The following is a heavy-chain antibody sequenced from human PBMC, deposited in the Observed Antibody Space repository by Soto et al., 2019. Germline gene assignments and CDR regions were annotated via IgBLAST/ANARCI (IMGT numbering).Heavy chain of an antibody. V-gene: IGHV1-69*13. J-gene: IGHJ6*02. CDR3: GRDSNRGSSFYREIYYYYYYRIAV. CDR2: IIPIFGTA. D-gene: IGHD6-13*01. CDR1: GGTFSSYA. Sequence: SVKVSCKAAGGTFSSYAISWVRQAPGQGLEWMGGIIPIFGTANYAQKFQGRVTITADESTSTAYMELSSLRYEERAVYYCGRDSNRGSSFYREIYYYYYYRIAVWGQRTTVPVSS.